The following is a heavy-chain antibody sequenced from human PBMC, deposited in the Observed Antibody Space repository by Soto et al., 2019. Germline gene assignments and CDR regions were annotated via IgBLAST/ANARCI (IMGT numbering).Heavy chain of an antibody. V-gene: IGHV3-23*01. CDR1: GFTFSSYA. CDR3: AKGEGYCSSRGCYSLDALDI. D-gene: IGHD2-2*01. CDR2: ISGSGGRT. J-gene: IGHJ3*02. Sequence: EVQLLESGGDLVQRGGSLRLSCAASGFTFSSYAMTWVRQPPGKGLEWVLAISGSGGRTFYADSVKGRFTISRDNSKNTLYLQMISLRAEDTAVYYCAKGEGYCSSRGCYSLDALDIWGQGTMVSVSS.